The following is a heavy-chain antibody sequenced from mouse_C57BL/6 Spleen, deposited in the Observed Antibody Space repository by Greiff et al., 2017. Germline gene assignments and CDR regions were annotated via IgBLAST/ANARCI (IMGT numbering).Heavy chain of an antibody. CDR1: GFNIQDYY. CDR2: IDPEDGET. J-gene: IGHJ2*01. D-gene: IGHD1-1*01. CDR3: ATIDYGSSYVDY. V-gene: IGHV14-2*01. Sequence: EVQLQQSGAELVQPGASVKLSCTASGFNIQDYYMHWVKQRTEQGLEWIGRIDPEDGETKYAPKFQGNATITADTSSNTAVLQLSSLTSEDTAVYYCATIDYGSSYVDYWGQGTTLTVSS.